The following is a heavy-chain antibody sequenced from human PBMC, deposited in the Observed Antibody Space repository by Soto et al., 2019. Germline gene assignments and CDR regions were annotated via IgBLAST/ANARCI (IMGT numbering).Heavy chain of an antibody. CDR3: ARAYAGVYYYYGMDV. CDR1: GYTFTSYD. CDR2: MNPNSGNT. D-gene: IGHD2-2*01. Sequence: ASVKLSCKASGYTFTSYDINWVRQATGQGLEWMGWMNPNSGNTGYAQKFQGRVTMTRNTSISTAYMELSSLRSEDTAVYYCARAYAGVYYYYGMDVWGQGTTVTVSS. J-gene: IGHJ6*02. V-gene: IGHV1-8*01.